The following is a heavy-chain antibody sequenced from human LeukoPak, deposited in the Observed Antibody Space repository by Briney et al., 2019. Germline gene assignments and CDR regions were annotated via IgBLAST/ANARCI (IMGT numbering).Heavy chain of an antibody. CDR2: IYYSGST. J-gene: IGHJ4*02. V-gene: IGHV4-59*01. CDR3: ARGPSDGYGGNSDY. Sequence: SETLSLTCTVSGGSISSYYWSWIRQPPGKGLEWIGYIYYSGSTNYNPSLKSRVTISVDTSKNQFSLKLSSVTAADTAVYYCARGPSDGYGGNSDYWGQGTLVTVSS. CDR1: GGSISSYY. D-gene: IGHD4-23*01.